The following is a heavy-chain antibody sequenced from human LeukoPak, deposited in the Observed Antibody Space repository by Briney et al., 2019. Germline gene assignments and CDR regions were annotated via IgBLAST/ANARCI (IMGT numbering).Heavy chain of an antibody. CDR2: IIPIFGTA. CDR3: ARSLDIVLMVYARKVDSPFDP. CDR1: GGTFSSYA. J-gene: IGHJ5*02. V-gene: IGHV1-69*05. D-gene: IGHD2-8*01. Sequence: ASVKVSCKASGGTFSSYAISWVRQAPGQGLEWMGGIIPIFGTANYAQKSQGRVTITTDESTSTAYMELSSLRSEDTAVYYCARSLDIVLMVYARKVDSPFDPWGQGTLVTVSS.